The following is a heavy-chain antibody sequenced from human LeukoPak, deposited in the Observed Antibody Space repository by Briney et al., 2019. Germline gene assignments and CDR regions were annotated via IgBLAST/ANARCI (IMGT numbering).Heavy chain of an antibody. Sequence: GASVKVSCKASGYTFTSYGISWVRQAPGQGLEWMGWISAYNGNTNYAQKLQGRVTMTTDTSTSTAYMELRSLRSDDTAVYFCAKYGHDSSGHDAFDIWGQGTMVTVSS. CDR2: ISAYNGNT. CDR1: GYTFTSYG. J-gene: IGHJ3*02. V-gene: IGHV1-18*01. CDR3: AKYGHDSSGHDAFDI. D-gene: IGHD3-22*01.